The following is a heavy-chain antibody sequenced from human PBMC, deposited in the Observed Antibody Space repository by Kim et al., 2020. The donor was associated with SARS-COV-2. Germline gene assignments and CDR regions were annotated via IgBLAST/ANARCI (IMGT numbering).Heavy chain of an antibody. CDR3: AKVVDTSGYYYWGY. CDR2: ISGSGGNT. V-gene: IGHV3-23*01. Sequence: GGSLRLSCAASGFTFNNYAMNWVRQAPGKGLEWVSGISGSGGNTYYADSVKGRFTISIDNSKNTMYLQMNSLRVEDTAVYYCAKVVDTSGYYYWGYWGQGTLVTVSS. CDR1: GFTFNNYA. J-gene: IGHJ4*02. D-gene: IGHD3-22*01.